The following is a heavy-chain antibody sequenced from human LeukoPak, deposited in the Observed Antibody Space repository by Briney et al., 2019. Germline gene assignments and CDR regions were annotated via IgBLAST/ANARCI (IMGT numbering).Heavy chain of an antibody. J-gene: IGHJ6*02. CDR1: GGSFSGYC. V-gene: IGHV4-34*01. CDR3: ARPPRITMVRGVIRYYGMDV. CDR2: INHSGST. Sequence: SETLSLTCAVYGGSFSGYCWSWIRQPPGKGLEWIGEINHSGSTNYNPSLKSRVTISVDTSKNQFSLKLSSVTAADTAVYYCARPPRITMVRGVIRYYGMDVWGQGTTVTVSS. D-gene: IGHD3-10*01.